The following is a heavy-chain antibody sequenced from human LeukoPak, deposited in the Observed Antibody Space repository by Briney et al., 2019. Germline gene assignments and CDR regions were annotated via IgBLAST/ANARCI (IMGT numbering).Heavy chain of an antibody. J-gene: IGHJ4*02. CDR1: GFTFSSYS. Sequence: GGYLRLSCAASGFTFSSYSMNWVRQAPGKGLEWVSSISSSSSYIYYADSVKGRFTISRDNAKNSLYLQMNSLRAEDTAVYYCAKDRHYYGSGSYYVYFDYWGQGTLVTVSS. V-gene: IGHV3-21*01. D-gene: IGHD3-10*01. CDR2: ISSSSSYI. CDR3: AKDRHYYGSGSYYVYFDY.